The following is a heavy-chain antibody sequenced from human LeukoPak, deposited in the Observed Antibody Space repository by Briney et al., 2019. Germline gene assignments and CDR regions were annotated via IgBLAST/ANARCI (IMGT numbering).Heavy chain of an antibody. CDR2: IYSGGST. V-gene: IGHV3-53*01. Sequence: GGSLRLSCAASGFTVSSNYMSWVRQAPGKGLEWVSVIYSGGSTYYADSVKGRFTISRDNAKNSLYLQMNSLRAEDTAVYYCARGSGSSTSCCYFDYWGQGTLVTVSS. CDR1: GFTVSSNY. J-gene: IGHJ4*02. CDR3: ARGSGSSTSCCYFDY. D-gene: IGHD2-2*01.